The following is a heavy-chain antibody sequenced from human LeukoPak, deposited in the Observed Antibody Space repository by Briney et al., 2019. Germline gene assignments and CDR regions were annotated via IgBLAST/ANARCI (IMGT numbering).Heavy chain of an antibody. CDR3: ARGATYYSSGWSLNWFDP. CDR1: GFTFSSYA. CDR2: ISSSSSYI. V-gene: IGHV3-21*01. D-gene: IGHD6-19*01. Sequence: TGGSLRLSCAASGFTFSSYAMSWVRQAPGKGLEWVSSISSSSSYIYYADSVKGRFTISRDNAKNSLYLQMNSLRAEDTAVYYCARGATYYSSGWSLNWFDPWGQGTLVTVSS. J-gene: IGHJ5*02.